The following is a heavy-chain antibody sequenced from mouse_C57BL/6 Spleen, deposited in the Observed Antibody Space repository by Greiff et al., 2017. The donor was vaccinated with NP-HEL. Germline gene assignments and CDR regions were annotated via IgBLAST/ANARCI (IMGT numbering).Heavy chain of an antibody. CDR2: INPSNGGT. J-gene: IGHJ4*01. Sequence: QVKLQQPGPELVKPGASLKLSCKASGYTFTSYWMHWVKQRPGQGLEWIGNINPSNGGTNYNEKFKSKATLTVDKSSSTAYMQISSLTSEDSAVYYCARGITTVVVPYAMDYWGQGTSLTVSS. D-gene: IGHD1-1*01. CDR1: GYTFTSYW. CDR3: ARGITTVVVPYAMDY. V-gene: IGHV1-53*01.